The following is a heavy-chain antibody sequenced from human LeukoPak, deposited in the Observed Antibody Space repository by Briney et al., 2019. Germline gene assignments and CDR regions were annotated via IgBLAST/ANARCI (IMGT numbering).Heavy chain of an antibody. CDR3: ARYIETPRRDLDY. Sequence: GGSLRLSCAASGFTLSSYWMSWVRQAPGKGLEWVARIKQGGSEKHYVDSVKGRFTISRDNAKNSVYLQMNTLRAEDTAVYYCARYIETPRRDLDYWGQGTLVTVSS. CDR2: IKQGGSEK. CDR1: GFTLSSYW. J-gene: IGHJ4*02. D-gene: IGHD4-23*01. V-gene: IGHV3-7*01.